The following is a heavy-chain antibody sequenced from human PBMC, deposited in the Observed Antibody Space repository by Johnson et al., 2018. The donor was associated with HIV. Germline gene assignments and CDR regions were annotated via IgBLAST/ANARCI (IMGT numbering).Heavy chain of an antibody. CDR1: GFTVSRNY. Sequence: VQLVESGGGLIQPGGSLRLSCAASGFTVSRNYMSWVRQAPGKGLEWVSLIYSGGSAYYSDSVKGLFTISRDNSKNTLYLQMNSLRAEDTAVYYCARVDRGAFDIWGRGTMVTVSS. V-gene: IGHV3-53*01. CDR3: ARVDRGAFDI. J-gene: IGHJ3*02. D-gene: IGHD3-22*01. CDR2: IYSGGSA.